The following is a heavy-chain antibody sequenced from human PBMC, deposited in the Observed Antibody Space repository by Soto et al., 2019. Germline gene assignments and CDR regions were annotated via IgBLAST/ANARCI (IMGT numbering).Heavy chain of an antibody. V-gene: IGHV1-69*01. J-gene: IGHJ6*02. Sequence: QVQLVQSGAEVKKPGSSVKVSCKASGGTFSSYAISWVRQAPGQGLEWMGGIIPIFGTANYAQKFQGRVTRTADESTSTAYMELSSRRAEDTAVYYCARVWEVRTTYGMDVWGQGTTVTVSS. CDR1: GGTFSSYA. CDR2: IIPIFGTA. CDR3: ARVWEVRTTYGMDV. D-gene: IGHD3-16*01.